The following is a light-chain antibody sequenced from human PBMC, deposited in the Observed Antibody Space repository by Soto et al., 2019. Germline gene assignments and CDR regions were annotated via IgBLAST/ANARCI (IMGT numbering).Light chain of an antibody. CDR3: QQYYGSPWT. J-gene: IGKJ1*01. V-gene: IGKV4-1*01. Sequence: DIVMTQSPDSLAVSLGERATINCKSSQSVLYISNNQNYIAWFQQKPGQPPKLLIYYTSIRESGVPDRFSGSGSGTDFTLTISSLQAEDVAVYYCQQYYGSPWTFGQGTKVEIK. CDR2: YTS. CDR1: QSVLYISNNQNY.